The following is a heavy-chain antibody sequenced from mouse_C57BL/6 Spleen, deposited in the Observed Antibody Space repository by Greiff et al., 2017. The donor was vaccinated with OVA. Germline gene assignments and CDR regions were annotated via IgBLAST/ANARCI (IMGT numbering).Heavy chain of an antibody. CDR1: GYSITSGYY. J-gene: IGHJ2*01. CDR3: AIMVLYYFDY. D-gene: IGHD2-2*01. CDR2: ISYDGSN. V-gene: IGHV3-6*01. Sequence: EVKLMESGPGLVKPSQSLSLTCSVTGYSITSGYYWNWIRQFPGNKLEWMGYISYDGSNNYNPSLKNRISITRDTSKNQFFLKLNSVTTEDTATYYCAIMVLYYFDYWGQGTTLTVSS.